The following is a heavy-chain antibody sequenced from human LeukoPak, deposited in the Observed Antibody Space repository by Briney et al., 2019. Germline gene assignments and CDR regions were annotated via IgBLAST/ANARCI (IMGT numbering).Heavy chain of an antibody. D-gene: IGHD3-10*01. CDR1: GYSISSGYY. Sequence: SETLSLTCTVSGYSISSGYYWGWIRQPPGKGLEWIGSIYHSGSTYYNPSLKSRVTISVDTSKNQFSLKLSSVTAADTAVYYCARLRLLWFGGQVIRYFDYWGQGTLVTVSS. CDR2: IYHSGST. J-gene: IGHJ4*02. V-gene: IGHV4-38-2*02. CDR3: ARLRLLWFGGQVIRYFDY.